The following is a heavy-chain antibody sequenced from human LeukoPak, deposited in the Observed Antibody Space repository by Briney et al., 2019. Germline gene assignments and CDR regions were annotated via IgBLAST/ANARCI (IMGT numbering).Heavy chain of an antibody. Sequence: GGSLRLSCAASGFTFSSYGMHWVRQTPGKGLEWVAFIRNDGSNKYYADSVKGRFTISRDNSKNTLYLQMNSLRAEDTAVYYCAKDVAPYGDLYYFDCWGQGTLVTVSS. CDR1: GFTFSSYG. D-gene: IGHD4-17*01. V-gene: IGHV3-30*02. CDR3: AKDVAPYGDLYYFDC. CDR2: IRNDGSNK. J-gene: IGHJ4*02.